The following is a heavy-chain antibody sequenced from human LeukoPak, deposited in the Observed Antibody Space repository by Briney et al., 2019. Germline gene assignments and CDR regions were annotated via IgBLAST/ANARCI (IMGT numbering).Heavy chain of an antibody. V-gene: IGHV1-2*02. CDR2: INPNSGGT. CDR1: GYTFTGYY. D-gene: IGHD6-13*01. CDR3: ARDREDPPPQQLVRENNWFDP. Sequence: GASVKVSCKASGYTFTGYYMHWVRQAPGQGLEWMGWINPNSGGTNYAQKFQGRVTMTRDTSISTAYMELSRLRSDDTAVYYCARDREDPPPQQLVRENNWFDPWGQGTLVTVSS. J-gene: IGHJ5*02.